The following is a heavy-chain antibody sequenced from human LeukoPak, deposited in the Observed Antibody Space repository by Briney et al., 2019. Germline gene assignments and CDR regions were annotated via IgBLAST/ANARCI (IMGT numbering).Heavy chain of an antibody. CDR2: IYHRGST. D-gene: IGHD3-10*01. J-gene: IGHJ4*02. CDR3: ARASTPAGPGESVYFDY. CDR1: GGSISSSNW. V-gene: IGHV4-4*02. Sequence: PSGTLSLTCAVSGGSISSSNWWSWVRQPPGRGLEWIGEIYHRGSTNYNPSLKSRVTISVDKSKNQFSLKLSSVTAADTAVYYCARASTPAGPGESVYFDYWGQGTLVTVSS.